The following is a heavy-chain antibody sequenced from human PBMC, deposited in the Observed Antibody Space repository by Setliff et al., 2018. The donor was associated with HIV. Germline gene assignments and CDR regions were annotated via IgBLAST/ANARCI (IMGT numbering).Heavy chain of an antibody. J-gene: IGHJ6*02. CDR2: IGTGGDT. CDR3: TRELNGHTSSHYYFGLDV. CDR1: GFAFSDYD. D-gene: IGHD6-6*01. Sequence: GGSLRLSCATSGFAFSDYDFHWVRQVTGEGLEWVSAIGTGGDTYYADSVKGRFTISRENAKNSLCLQMNNVRAGDTAVYYCTRELNGHTSSHYYFGLDVWGQGTTVTVSS. V-gene: IGHV3-13*01.